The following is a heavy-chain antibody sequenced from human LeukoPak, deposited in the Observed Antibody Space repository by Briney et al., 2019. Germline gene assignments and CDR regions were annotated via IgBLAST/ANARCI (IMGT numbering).Heavy chain of an antibody. CDR2: ISGSGGNT. CDR1: GFTFSSYA. J-gene: IGHJ4*02. D-gene: IGHD1-14*01. Sequence: GGSLRLSCAASGFTFSSYAMSWVRQAPGKGLEWVSTISGSGGNTYYADSVKGRFTISRDNSKNTLYVQMNSLRAEDTAVYYCARRSRIANSFDYWGQGTLVTVSS. CDR3: ARRSRIANSFDY. V-gene: IGHV3-23*01.